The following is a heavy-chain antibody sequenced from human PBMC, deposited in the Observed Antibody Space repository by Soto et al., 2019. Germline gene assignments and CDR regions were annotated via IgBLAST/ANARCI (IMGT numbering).Heavy chain of an antibody. D-gene: IGHD3-3*01. CDR1: GGSISSGDYY. V-gene: IGHV4-30-4*02. CDR3: ARDRGHHDTSGYYQAPFDY. J-gene: IGHJ4*02. Sequence: PSETLSLTCTVSGGSISSGDYYWSWIRQPPGKGLEWIGYIYYSGSTYYNPSLKSRVTISVDTSKNQFSLKLSSVISADTAVYYCARDRGHHDTSGYYQAPFDYWGLGILVTVSS. CDR2: IYYSGST.